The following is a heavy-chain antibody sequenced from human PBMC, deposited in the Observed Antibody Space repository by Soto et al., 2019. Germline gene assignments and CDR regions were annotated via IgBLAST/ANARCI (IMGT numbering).Heavy chain of an antibody. D-gene: IGHD3-16*02. V-gene: IGHV3-7*05. CDR1: GFPFSSYW. J-gene: IGHJ5*02. Sequence: PGGSLRLSCASSGFPFSSYWMSWVRQAPGKGLEWVANIRQDGSEKYYVDSVKGRFTISRDNAKNSLYLQMNSLRAEDTAVYYCASERPYYDYVWGSYRYTDLGFDPWGQGTLVTVSS. CDR2: IRQDGSEK. CDR3: ASERPYYDYVWGSYRYTDLGFDP.